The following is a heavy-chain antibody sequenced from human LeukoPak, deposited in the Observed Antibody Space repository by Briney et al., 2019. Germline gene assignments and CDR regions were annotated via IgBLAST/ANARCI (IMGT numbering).Heavy chain of an antibody. CDR1: GFTFSSYW. J-gene: IGHJ4*02. CDR3: ARDHQQYSSGWYG. D-gene: IGHD6-19*01. V-gene: IGHV3-74*01. Sequence: GGSLTLSCAASGFTFSSYWMHWVRQAPGKGLVRVSRINSDGSSTSYADSVKGRFTISRDNAKNTLYLQMNSLRAEDTAVYYCARDHQQYSSGWYGWGQGTLVTVSS. CDR2: INSDGSST.